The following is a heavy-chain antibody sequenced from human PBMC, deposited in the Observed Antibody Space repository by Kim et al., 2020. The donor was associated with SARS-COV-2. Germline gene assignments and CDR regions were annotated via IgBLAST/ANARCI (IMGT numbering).Heavy chain of an antibody. Sequence: LSLTCAASGFTFSSYSMNWVRQAPGKGLEWVSYISSSSSTIYYADSVKGRFTISRDNAKNSLYLQMNSLRDEDTAVYYCARGRRITMIVVAIDDYGMDVWGQGTTVTVSS. J-gene: IGHJ6*02. CDR2: ISSSSSTI. V-gene: IGHV3-48*02. CDR1: GFTFSSYS. D-gene: IGHD3-22*01. CDR3: ARGRRITMIVVAIDDYGMDV.